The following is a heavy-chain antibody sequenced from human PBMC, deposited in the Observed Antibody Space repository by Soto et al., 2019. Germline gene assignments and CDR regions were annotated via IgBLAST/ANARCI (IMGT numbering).Heavy chain of an antibody. J-gene: IGHJ3*02. V-gene: IGHV1-58*01. CDR2: IVVGLGNT. CDR1: ATST. D-gene: IGHD1-26*01. Sequence: SVKVSCKASATSTVQWVRQARGRRLEWIGWIVVGLGNTNYAQKFQERVTLTRDMSTSTAYMELTSLRSEDTAVYYCAAGATIDDFDIWGQGTMVTVSS. CDR3: AAGATIDDFDI.